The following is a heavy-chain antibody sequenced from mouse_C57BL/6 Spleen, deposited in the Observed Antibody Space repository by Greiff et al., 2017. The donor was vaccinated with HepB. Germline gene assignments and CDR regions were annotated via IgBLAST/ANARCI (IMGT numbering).Heavy chain of an antibody. CDR2: FYPGSGSI. Sequence: QVHVKQSGAELVKPGASVKLSCKASGYTFTEYTIHWVKQRSGQGLEWIGWFYPGSGSIKYNEKFKDKATLTADKSSSTVYMELSRLTSEDSAVYFCARHEEGYYGSSYDWYFDVWGTGTTVTVSS. V-gene: IGHV1-62-2*01. CDR3: ARHEEGYYGSSYDWYFDV. CDR1: GYTFTEYT. J-gene: IGHJ1*03. D-gene: IGHD1-1*01.